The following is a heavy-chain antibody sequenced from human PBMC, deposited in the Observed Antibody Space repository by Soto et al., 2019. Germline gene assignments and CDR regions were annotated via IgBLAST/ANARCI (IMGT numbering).Heavy chain of an antibody. J-gene: IGHJ6*02. CDR1: VYRFTNYW. Sequence: PGECLKIACWGSVYRFTNYWNGWVRQMPGKGLEWMGISDPGDSDTRYSPSFQGQVTISVDKSISTAYLQWSSLKASDTAMYYCAARVGSSPLYYYGVDVWGQGTTVTVSS. D-gene: IGHD3-10*01. V-gene: IGHV5-51*01. CDR3: AARVGSSPLYYYGVDV. CDR2: SDPGDSDT.